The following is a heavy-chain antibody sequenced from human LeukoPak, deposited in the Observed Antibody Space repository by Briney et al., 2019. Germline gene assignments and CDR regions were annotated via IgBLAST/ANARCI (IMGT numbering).Heavy chain of an antibody. V-gene: IGHV4-39*01. CDR3: ARQGRDGYKVFYMDV. D-gene: IGHD5-24*01. CDR2: IYYSGST. J-gene: IGHJ6*03. CDR1: GGSISSSSYY. Sequence: TSETLSLTCTVSGGSISSSSYYWGWIRQPPGKGLEWIGIIYYSGSTYYNPSLKSRVTIPVDTPKNQFSLKLSSVTAADTAVYYCARQGRDGYKVFYMDVWGKGTTVTVSS.